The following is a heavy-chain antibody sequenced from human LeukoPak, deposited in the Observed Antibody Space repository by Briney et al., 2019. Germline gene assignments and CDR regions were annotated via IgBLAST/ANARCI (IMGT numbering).Heavy chain of an antibody. CDR2: INPSGGST. V-gene: IGHV1-46*01. CDR3: ARVRSSQYYYYGMDV. Sequence: GASVKVSCKASGYTFASYYMHWVRQAPGQGLEWMGIINPSGGSTSYAQKFQGRVTMTRDTSTSTVYMELSSLRSEGTAVYYCARVRSSQYYYYGMDVWGQGTTVTVSS. CDR1: GYTFASYY. J-gene: IGHJ6*02.